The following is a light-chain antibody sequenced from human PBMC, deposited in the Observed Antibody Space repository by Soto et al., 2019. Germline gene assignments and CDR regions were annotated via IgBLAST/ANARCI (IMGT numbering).Light chain of an antibody. CDR2: DVS. CDR1: SSDVGGYNY. V-gene: IGLV2-11*01. J-gene: IGLJ2*01. CDR3: CSYAGSVV. Sequence: QSALTQPRSVSGSPGQSVTISCTGTSSDVGGYNYVSWYQQPPGKAPKLMIYDVSKRPSGVPDRFSGSKSGNTASLTISGLQAEDEADYYCCSYAGSVVFGGGTKVTVL.